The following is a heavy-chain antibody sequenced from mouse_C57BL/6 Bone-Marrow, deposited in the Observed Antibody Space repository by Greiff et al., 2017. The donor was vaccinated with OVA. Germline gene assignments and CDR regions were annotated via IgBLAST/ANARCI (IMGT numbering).Heavy chain of an antibody. Sequence: EVQLVESGPALVKPSQTVSLTCTVTGYSITNVNHWWNWIRQVSGSKLEWIGYICSSGSTVCNPSLKRRISITRDTSKNQRYLQLNSVNTEDIATNYCARDYYGSSYRYFDVWGTGTTVTVSS. D-gene: IGHD1-1*01. CDR2: ICSSGST. CDR1: GYSITNVNHW. V-gene: IGHV3-4*01. CDR3: ARDYYGSSYRYFDV. J-gene: IGHJ1*03.